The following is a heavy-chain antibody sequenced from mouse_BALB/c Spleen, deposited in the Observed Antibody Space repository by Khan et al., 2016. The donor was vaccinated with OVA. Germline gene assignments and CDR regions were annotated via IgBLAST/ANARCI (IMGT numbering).Heavy chain of an antibody. CDR3: ARPHYFSYVLDN. CDR2: INTYTGEP. V-gene: IGHV9-3-1*01. CDR1: GHTFTKFG. Sequence: QIQLVQSGPEVKKPGETVKISCKASGHTFTKFGMNWVKQAPGKGLKWMGWINTYTGEPKYADDFNGRFAFSLETSASTAYLQINNLKNEDTDTYFCARPHYFSYVLDNWGQGTSVTVSS. J-gene: IGHJ4*01. D-gene: IGHD1-1*01.